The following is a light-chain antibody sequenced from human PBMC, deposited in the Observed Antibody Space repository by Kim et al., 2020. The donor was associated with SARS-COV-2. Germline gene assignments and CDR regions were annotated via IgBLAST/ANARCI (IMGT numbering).Light chain of an antibody. CDR2: AAS. V-gene: IGKV1-39*01. CDR3: QQSYTTPPT. Sequence: DIQMTQSPSSLSASAGDRVSITCRASQSISSHLNWYQQKPGKAPKLLIYAASSLQSGVPSRFSGSGSGTDFTLIISSLQPEDFATYYCQQSYTTPPTFGQGTKLEI. J-gene: IGKJ2*01. CDR1: QSISSH.